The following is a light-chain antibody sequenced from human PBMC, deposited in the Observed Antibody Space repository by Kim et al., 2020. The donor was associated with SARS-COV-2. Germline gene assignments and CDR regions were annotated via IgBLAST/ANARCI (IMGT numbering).Light chain of an antibody. Sequence: LPPGQTASFTCSGDKLGDKYASWYQQKPGQSPVVVIFRDNRRPSGIPERFSGSNSGNTATLTISGTQAMDEADYYCQAWDSSIYVFGTGTKVTVL. CDR2: RDN. CDR3: QAWDSSIYV. CDR1: KLGDKY. J-gene: IGLJ1*01. V-gene: IGLV3-1*01.